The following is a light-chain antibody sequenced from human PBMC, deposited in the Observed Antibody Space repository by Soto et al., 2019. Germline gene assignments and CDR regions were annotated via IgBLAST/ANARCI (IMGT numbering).Light chain of an antibody. CDR2: LNSDGSH. Sequence: QPVLTQSPSASASLGASVKLTCTLSSGHSSYAIAWYQQQPEKGPRYLMKLNSDGSHTRGDGIPDRFSGSSSGAERYLTISRLQSDDEADYYCQTWGTGYWVFGGGTKVTVL. CDR1: SGHSSYA. CDR3: QTWGTGYWV. J-gene: IGLJ3*02. V-gene: IGLV4-69*01.